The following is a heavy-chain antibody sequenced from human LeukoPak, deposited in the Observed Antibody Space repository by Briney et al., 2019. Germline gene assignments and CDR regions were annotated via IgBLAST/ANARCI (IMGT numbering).Heavy chain of an antibody. D-gene: IGHD5-12*01. CDR3: ASSNSGYDYDY. CDR1: GFTFSSYV. V-gene: IGHV1-2*02. Sequence: GSLRLSCAASGFTFSSYVMHWVRQAPGQGLEWMGWTNPNSGGTNYAQKFQGRVTMTRDTSISTAYMELSRLRSDDTAVYYCASSNSGYDYDYWGQGTLVTVSS. J-gene: IGHJ4*02. CDR2: TNPNSGGT.